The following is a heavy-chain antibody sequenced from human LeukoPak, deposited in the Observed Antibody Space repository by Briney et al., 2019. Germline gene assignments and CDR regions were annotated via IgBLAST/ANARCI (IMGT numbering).Heavy chain of an antibody. CDR2: ISYDGSTK. Sequence: GRSLRLSCAASGFTFSNYAMPWVRQAPGKGLEWVAVISYDGSTKYSADSVKGRLTISRDNSKNTLYLQMNSLRAEDTAVYYCAKVSRSRRYCSSTSCQTDYWGQGTLVTVSS. CDR1: GFTFSNYA. J-gene: IGHJ4*02. D-gene: IGHD2-2*01. CDR3: AKVSRSRRYCSSTSCQTDY. V-gene: IGHV3-30-3*01.